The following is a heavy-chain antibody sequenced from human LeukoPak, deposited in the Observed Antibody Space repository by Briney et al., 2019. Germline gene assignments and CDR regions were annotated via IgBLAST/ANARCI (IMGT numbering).Heavy chain of an antibody. D-gene: IGHD3-22*01. CDR1: GFTFSSYG. Sequence: QSGGSLRLSCAVSGFTFSSYGMSWIRQAPGKGLEWVSAISGSGGSTYYAAPVKGRFTISRDNSRNTLYLQMNSLRAEDTAVYYCAKDSRGYQDFFDYWGRGTLVTVSS. V-gene: IGHV3-23*01. CDR2: ISGSGGST. J-gene: IGHJ4*02. CDR3: AKDSRGYQDFFDY.